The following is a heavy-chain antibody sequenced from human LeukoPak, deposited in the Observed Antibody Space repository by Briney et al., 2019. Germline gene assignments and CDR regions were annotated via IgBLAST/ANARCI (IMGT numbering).Heavy chain of an antibody. CDR1: GFKFGSFS. CDR3: ARAIASYGDSAF. D-gene: IGHD5-18*01. Sequence: GGSLRLSCAASGFKFGSFSMGWVRQAPGKGLEWLSYITSSSSATYYADSLMGRFTISRDNAKNSLCLQINSLRVDDTAVYYCARAIASYGDSAFWGQGTLVTVSS. V-gene: IGHV3-48*04. J-gene: IGHJ4*02. CDR2: ITSSSSAT.